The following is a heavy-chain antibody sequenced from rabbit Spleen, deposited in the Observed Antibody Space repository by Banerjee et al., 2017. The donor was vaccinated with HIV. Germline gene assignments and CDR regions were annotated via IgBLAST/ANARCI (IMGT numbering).Heavy chain of an antibody. CDR1: GFDFTSYY. CDR2: IDPVFGIT. CDR3: ARDGAGGSYFAL. Sequence: QLKESGGGLVQPGGSLKLSCKASGFDFTSYYMSWVRQAPGKGLEWIGYIDPVFGITYYANWVNGRFSISRENAQNTVDLKMNSLTAADTATYFCARDGAGGSYFALWGPGTLVTVS. D-gene: IGHD8-1*01. V-gene: IGHV1S7*01. J-gene: IGHJ4*01.